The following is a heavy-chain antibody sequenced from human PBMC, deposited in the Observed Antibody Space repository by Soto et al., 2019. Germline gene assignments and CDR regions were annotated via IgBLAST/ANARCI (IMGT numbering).Heavy chain of an antibody. D-gene: IGHD2-15*01. CDR3: AISQCFGGGRSCSYLDF. Sequence: QVQLVESGGGVVQPGRSLRLSCAASGFTFTTYAINWVRQAPGKGLEWVAVISNDGRGKYYADSVKGRFTISRDNSKNALYLQMNSLRSDDTAVYYCAISQCFGGGRSCSYLDFWGQGTLVTVSS. V-gene: IGHV3-30*04. CDR1: GFTFTTYA. CDR2: ISNDGRGK. J-gene: IGHJ4*02.